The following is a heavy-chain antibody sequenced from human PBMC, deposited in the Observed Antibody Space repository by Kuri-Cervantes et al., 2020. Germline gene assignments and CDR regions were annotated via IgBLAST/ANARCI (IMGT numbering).Heavy chain of an antibody. CDR3: ARRPRMYVWGSYRRQYYFDY. D-gene: IGHD3-16*02. V-gene: IGHV7-4-1*01. CDR1: GYTFTNNT. Sequence: GESLKISCKASGYTFTNNTMTWVRQAPGQGLEWMGWINTNTDNPTYAQGFTGRFVFSLDTSVSTAYLQICSLKAADTAVYYCARRPRMYVWGSYRRQYYFDYWGQGTLVTVSS. J-gene: IGHJ4*02. CDR2: INTNTDNP.